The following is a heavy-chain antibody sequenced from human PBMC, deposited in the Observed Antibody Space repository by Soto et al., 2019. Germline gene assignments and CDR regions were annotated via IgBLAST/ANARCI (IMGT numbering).Heavy chain of an antibody. CDR2: ISYDGSNR. V-gene: IGHV3-30-3*01. CDR3: ARDYWAAVATGGYFDY. Sequence: GGSLRLSCAASGFTFSSYAMHWVRQAPGKGLEWVAVISYDGSNRYYADSVKGRFTISRDNSKNTLHLQMNSLRAEDTAVYYCARDYWAAVATGGYFDYWGQGTLVTVPS. CDR1: GFTFSSYA. J-gene: IGHJ4*02. D-gene: IGHD6-13*01.